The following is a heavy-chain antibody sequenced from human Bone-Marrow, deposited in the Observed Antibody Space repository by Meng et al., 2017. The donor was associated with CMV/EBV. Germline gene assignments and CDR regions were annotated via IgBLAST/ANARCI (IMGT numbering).Heavy chain of an antibody. V-gene: IGHV3-7*01. J-gene: IGHJ6*02. CDR3: ASRNDYGDDHVEVGVGMDV. D-gene: IGHD4-17*01. CDR2: INQDGSEK. Sequence: ETLSLTCAASGFTFSTYWISWVRQAPGKGLECVANINQDGSEKYYVDSVKGRFTISRDNAKNSLYLQMNSLRVEDTAVYYCASRNDYGDDHVEVGVGMDVWGQGTTVTVSS. CDR1: GFTFSTYW.